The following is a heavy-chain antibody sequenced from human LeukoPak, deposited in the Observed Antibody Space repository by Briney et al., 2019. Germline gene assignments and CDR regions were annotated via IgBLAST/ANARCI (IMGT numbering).Heavy chain of an antibody. CDR3: ASSYRVWFGESKDY. D-gene: IGHD3-10*01. Sequence: TASETLSLTCTVSGGSISSSSYYWGWIRQPPGKGLEWIGSIYYSGSTYYNPSLKSRVTISVDTSKNQFSLKLSSVTAADTAVYYCASSYRVWFGESKDYWGQGTLVTVSS. V-gene: IGHV4-39*01. CDR2: IYYSGST. CDR1: GGSISSSSYY. J-gene: IGHJ4*02.